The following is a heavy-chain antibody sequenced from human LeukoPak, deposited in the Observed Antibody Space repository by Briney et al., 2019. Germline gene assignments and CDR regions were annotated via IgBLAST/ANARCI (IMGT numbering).Heavy chain of an antibody. Sequence: ASVKVSCTASGYTFTSYYMHWVRQAPGQGLEWMGIINPSGGSTSYAQKFQGRVTMTRDTSTSTVYMELSSLRSEDTAVYYCARGGVIAVAGGYFDYWGQGTLVTVSS. D-gene: IGHD6-19*01. CDR3: ARGGVIAVAGGYFDY. V-gene: IGHV1-46*03. CDR2: INPSGGST. J-gene: IGHJ4*02. CDR1: GYTFTSYY.